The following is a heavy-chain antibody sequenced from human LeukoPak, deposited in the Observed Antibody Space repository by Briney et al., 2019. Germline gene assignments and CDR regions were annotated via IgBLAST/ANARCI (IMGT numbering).Heavy chain of an antibody. CDR1: GFTFSSYA. J-gene: IGHJ4*02. Sequence: GGSLRLSCAASGFTFSSYAMHWVRQAPGKGLEWVAVISYDGSNKYYADSEKGRFTISRDNSKNTLYLQMNSLRAEDTAVYYCARVSGSGFRDYYFDYWGQGTLVTVSS. CDR3: ARVSGSGFRDYYFDY. V-gene: IGHV3-30-3*01. D-gene: IGHD3-22*01. CDR2: ISYDGSNK.